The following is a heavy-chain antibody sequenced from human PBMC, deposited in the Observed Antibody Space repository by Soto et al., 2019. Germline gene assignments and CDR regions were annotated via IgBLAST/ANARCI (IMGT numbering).Heavy chain of an antibody. J-gene: IGHJ4*02. D-gene: IGHD6-13*01. CDR2: ISYDGSNK. Sequence: GGSLRLSCAASGFTFSSYGMHWVRQAPGKGLEWVAVISYDGSNKFYADSVKGRFTISRDNSKNTLYLQMNSLRAEDTAVYYCAKDQSSSWLDYWGQGTLVTV. CDR3: AKDQSSSWLDY. CDR1: GFTFSSYG. V-gene: IGHV3-30*18.